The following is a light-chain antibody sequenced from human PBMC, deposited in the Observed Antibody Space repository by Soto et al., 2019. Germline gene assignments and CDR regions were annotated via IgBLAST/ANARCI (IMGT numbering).Light chain of an antibody. CDR1: QDISKN. J-gene: IGKJ4*01. CDR2: GAS. V-gene: IGKV1-33*01. CDR3: PQYDDLIT. Sequence: DIQMTQSPSSLSASVGDRVSITCQASQDISKNLNWYQQKPGKAPKLLIYGASNLETGVPSRFSGSGSGTEFTLTITSLQAEDISTYYCPQYDDLITFGGGTKVEIK.